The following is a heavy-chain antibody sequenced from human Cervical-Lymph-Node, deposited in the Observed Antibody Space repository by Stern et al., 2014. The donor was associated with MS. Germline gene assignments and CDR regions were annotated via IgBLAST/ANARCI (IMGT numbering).Heavy chain of an antibody. Sequence: EVHLVESGGGIVQPGGSLMISCVASGFNFRTYWMHWVRQGPGKGLELVSRINGDGTVSTYADSVRGRFTISRNNANNTMSLQLDNLRVEDTAIYYCASAYRASWGQGTLVTVST. CDR2: INGDGTVS. CDR1: GFNFRTYW. J-gene: IGHJ4*02. D-gene: IGHD1-1*01. V-gene: IGHV3-74*02. CDR3: ASAYRAS.